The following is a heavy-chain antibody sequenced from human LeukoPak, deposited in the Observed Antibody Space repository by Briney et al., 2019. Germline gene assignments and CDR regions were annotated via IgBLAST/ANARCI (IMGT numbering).Heavy chain of an antibody. CDR1: GYTFTIYD. CDR2: MNPNNGGT. D-gene: IGHD3-3*01. V-gene: IGHV1-8*01. Sequence: ASVKVSCKASGYTFTIYDINWVRQAPGQGLKWVGWMNPNNGGTVYAQKFQGRVTMTRDTSTGTLYMELNSLKSEDTAVYYCARGAIFGVTPRGYGMDVWGQGTTVTVSS. J-gene: IGHJ6*02. CDR3: ARGAIFGVTPRGYGMDV.